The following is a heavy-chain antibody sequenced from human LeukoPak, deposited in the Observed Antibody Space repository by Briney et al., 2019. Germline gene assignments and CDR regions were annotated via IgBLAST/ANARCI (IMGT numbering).Heavy chain of an antibody. D-gene: IGHD6-19*01. CDR3: ARAGEWLVSFDY. CDR2: INPRGGST. V-gene: IGHV1-46*01. CDR1: GYTFTNCY. Sequence: ASVKVSCKASGYTFTNCYMHWVRQAPGQGLEWMGMINPRGGSTTYAQKFQGRVTMTRDTSTSTVYMELSSLRSEDTAIYYCARAGEWLVSFDYWGQGTLVTVSS. J-gene: IGHJ4*02.